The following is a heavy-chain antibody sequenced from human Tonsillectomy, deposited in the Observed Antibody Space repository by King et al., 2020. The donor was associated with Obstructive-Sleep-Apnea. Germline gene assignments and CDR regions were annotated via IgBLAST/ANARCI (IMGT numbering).Heavy chain of an antibody. J-gene: IGHJ4*02. CDR3: ARGGDYGDYRTAVGADY. CDR2: IYYSGST. D-gene: IGHD4-17*01. V-gene: IGHV4-30-4*07. CDR1: GGSISSGAYS. Sequence: VQLQESGPGLVKPSQTLSLTCAVSGGSISSGAYSWSWIRQPPGKGLEWIGYIYYSGSTYYNPSLTSRGTISVDTSKNPFSLKLSSVTAADTAGYYCARGGDYGDYRTAVGADYWGQGTLVTVSS.